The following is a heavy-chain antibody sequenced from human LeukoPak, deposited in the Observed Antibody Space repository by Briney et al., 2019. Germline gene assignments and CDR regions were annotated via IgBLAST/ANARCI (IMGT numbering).Heavy chain of an antibody. D-gene: IGHD3-9*01. Sequence: SEALSLTCAVYGGSFSGYYWSWIRQPPGKGLEWIGEINHSGSTNYNPSLKSRVTISVDTSKNQFSLKLSSVTAADTAVYYCARGLRGLRYFDYLLKDNWFDPWGQGTLVTVSS. CDR1: GGSFSGYY. V-gene: IGHV4-34*01. CDR3: ARGLRGLRYFDYLLKDNWFDP. CDR2: INHSGST. J-gene: IGHJ5*02.